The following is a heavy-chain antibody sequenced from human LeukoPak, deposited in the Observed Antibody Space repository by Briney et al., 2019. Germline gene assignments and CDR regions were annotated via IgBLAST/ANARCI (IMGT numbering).Heavy chain of an antibody. CDR3: ARGRPDTSVPRTYYMDV. J-gene: IGHJ6*03. CDR1: GYTFTSFD. Sequence: ASVKVSCKASGYTFTSFDIFWVRQATGQGLEWMGWMSPNSGNTGSAQKFQGRVTFTRDTSISTSFMELSSLRSEDTAIYYCARGRPDTSVPRTYYMDVWGKGTTVTISS. V-gene: IGHV1-8*01. D-gene: IGHD5-18*01. CDR2: MSPNSGNT.